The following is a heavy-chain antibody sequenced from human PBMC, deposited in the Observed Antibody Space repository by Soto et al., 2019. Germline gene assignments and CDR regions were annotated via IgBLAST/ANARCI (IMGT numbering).Heavy chain of an antibody. CDR1: KFTFSSDA. CDR3: ARDPAVLRFGDSYAGPFDY. CDR2: ISSNGGST. Sequence: PGGSLRLSCAASKFTFSSDAMHWVRQAPGKGLEYVSGISSNGGSTYYANSVKGRFTISRDNSKNTLYLQMGSLRVEDMAVYYCARDPAVLRFGDSYAGPFDYWGQGTLVTVSS. D-gene: IGHD3-10*01. J-gene: IGHJ4*02. V-gene: IGHV3-64*01.